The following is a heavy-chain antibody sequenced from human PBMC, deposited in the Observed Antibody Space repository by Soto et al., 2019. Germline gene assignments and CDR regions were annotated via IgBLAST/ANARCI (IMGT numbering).Heavy chain of an antibody. V-gene: IGHV4-39*01. Sequence: PSETLSLTCTVSGGSISSSSYYWGWIRQPPGKGLEWIGSIYYSGSTYYNPSLKSRVTISVDTSKNQFSLKLSSVTAADTAVYYCARQHRALLWFGELFPRTPPTNHYFDYWGQGTLVTVSS. D-gene: IGHD3-10*01. CDR1: GGSISSSSYY. J-gene: IGHJ4*02. CDR3: ARQHRALLWFGELFPRTPPTNHYFDY. CDR2: IYYSGST.